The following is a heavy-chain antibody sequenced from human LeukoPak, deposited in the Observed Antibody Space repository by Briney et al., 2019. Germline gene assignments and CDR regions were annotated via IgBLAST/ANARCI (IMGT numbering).Heavy chain of an antibody. CDR2: IYYSGST. V-gene: IGHV4-39*07. D-gene: IGHD3-10*01. Sequence: SETPSLTCTVSGGPISSSSYYWGWNRQPPGKGPEWIGSIYYSGSTYYNPSLKSRVTISVDTSKNQFSLKLSSVTAADTAVYYCYFGSGSRRHDYWGQGTLVTVSS. CDR3: YFGSGSRRHDY. CDR1: GGPISSSSYY. J-gene: IGHJ4*02.